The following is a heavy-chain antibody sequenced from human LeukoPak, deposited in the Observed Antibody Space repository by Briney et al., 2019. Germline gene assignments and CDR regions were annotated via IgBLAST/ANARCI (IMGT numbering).Heavy chain of an antibody. J-gene: IGHJ4*02. CDR1: GGSISSYY. V-gene: IGHV4-59*01. Sequence: PSETLSLTCTVSGGSISSYYWSWLRQPPGKGLEWIGYIYYSGSTNYNPSLKSRVTISVDTSKNQFSLKLSSVTAADTAVYYCARDLVHSSSSGLGYWGQGTLVTVSS. CDR3: ARDLVHSSSSGLGY. CDR2: IYYSGST. D-gene: IGHD6-6*01.